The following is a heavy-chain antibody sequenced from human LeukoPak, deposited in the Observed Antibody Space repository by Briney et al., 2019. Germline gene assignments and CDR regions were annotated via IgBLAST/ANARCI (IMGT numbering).Heavy chain of an antibody. CDR3: ARVVGSCSYGPTNDY. CDR1: GFTFSSYA. J-gene: IGHJ4*02. V-gene: IGHV3-21*01. CDR2: ISSSSSYI. Sequence: GGSLRLSCAASGFTFSSYAMNWVRQAPGKGLEWVSSISSSSSYIYYADSVKGRFTISRDNAKNSLYLQMNSLRAEDTAVYYCARVVGSCSYGPTNDYWGQGTLVTVSS. D-gene: IGHD5-18*01.